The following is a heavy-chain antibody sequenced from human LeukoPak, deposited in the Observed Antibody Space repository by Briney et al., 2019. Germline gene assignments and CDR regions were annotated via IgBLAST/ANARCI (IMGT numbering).Heavy chain of an antibody. Sequence: GGSLRLSCAASGFTFSGYGMHWVRQAPGKGLEWVAVISYDGSNKYYADSVKGRFTISRDNSKNTLYLQMNSLRAEDTAVYYCARSSYSSSSSVWGQGTMVTVSS. V-gene: IGHV3-30*03. CDR3: ARSSYSSSSSV. J-gene: IGHJ3*01. D-gene: IGHD6-6*01. CDR2: ISYDGSNK. CDR1: GFTFSGYG.